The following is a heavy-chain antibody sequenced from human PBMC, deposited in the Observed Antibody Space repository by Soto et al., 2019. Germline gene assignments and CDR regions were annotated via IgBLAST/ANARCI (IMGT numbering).Heavy chain of an antibody. CDR1: GITVRHDY. J-gene: IGHJ1*01. D-gene: IGHD6-13*01. Sequence: LSCEVSGITVRHDYMEWIRQAPGKGLEWVSYISDSGSDMYYADSVKGRFSVSRDNAKNSLFLQMNSLRVEDTAVYYCARDPEGSTQYWAQVTL. CDR2: ISDSGSDM. CDR3: ARDPEGSTQY. V-gene: IGHV3-11*01.